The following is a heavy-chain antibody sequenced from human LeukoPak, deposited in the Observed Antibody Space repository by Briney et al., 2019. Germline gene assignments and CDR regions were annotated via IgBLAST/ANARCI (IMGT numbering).Heavy chain of an antibody. V-gene: IGHV3-30*02. CDR2: IHYDGSNK. J-gene: IGHJ4*02. CDR1: GFTFSSYS. Sequence: GGSLRLSCAASGFTFSSYSMHWVRQAPGKGLEWVAFIHYDGSNKYYADSVRGRFTISRDNAKNTLYLQMNSLRAEDTAVYYCATEMATNPAFDYWGQGTLVTVSS. CDR3: ATEMATNPAFDY. D-gene: IGHD5-24*01.